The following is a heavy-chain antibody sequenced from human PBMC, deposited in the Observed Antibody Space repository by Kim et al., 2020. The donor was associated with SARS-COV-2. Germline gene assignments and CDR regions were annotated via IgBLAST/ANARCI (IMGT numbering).Heavy chain of an antibody. V-gene: IGHV3-30*01. D-gene: IGHD1-26*01. CDR3: ASGWELLQPPNDY. Sequence: AASVKGRFTSSRDNSKNTLYLQMNRLRAEDTAVYYCASGWELLQPPNDYWGQGTLVTVSS. J-gene: IGHJ4*02.